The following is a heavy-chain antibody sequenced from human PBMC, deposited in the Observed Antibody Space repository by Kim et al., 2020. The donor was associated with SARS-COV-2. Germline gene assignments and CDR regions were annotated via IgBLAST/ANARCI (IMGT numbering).Heavy chain of an antibody. CDR1: GFTFSTYA. D-gene: IGHD1-26*01. V-gene: IGHV3-23*01. Sequence: GGSLRLSCSASGFTFSTYAINWVRQAPGKGLEWVSTITARGDDVVYAGAVKGRFFTSRDNSKSTVYLQLNSLRADDTALYYCAGSWDFAYWGQGTLVTVSS. J-gene: IGHJ4*02. CDR3: AGSWDFAY. CDR2: ITARGDDV.